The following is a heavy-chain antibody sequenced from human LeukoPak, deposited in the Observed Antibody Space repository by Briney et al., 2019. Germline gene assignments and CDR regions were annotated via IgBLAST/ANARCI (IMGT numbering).Heavy chain of an antibody. CDR3: AKDPAWEGDIVVVPAAFFDY. D-gene: IGHD2-2*01. CDR2: IRYDGSNK. CDR1: GFTFSSYG. J-gene: IGHJ4*02. V-gene: IGHV3-30*02. Sequence: GGSLRLSCAASGFTFSSYGMHWVRQAPGKGLEWVAFIRYDGSNKYYADSVKGRFTISRDNSKNTLYLQMNSLRAEDTAVYYCAKDPAWEGDIVVVPAAFFDYWGQGTLVTVSS.